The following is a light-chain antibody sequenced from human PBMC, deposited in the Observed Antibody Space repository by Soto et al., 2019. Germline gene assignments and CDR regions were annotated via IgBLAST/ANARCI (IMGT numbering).Light chain of an antibody. CDR3: QQYYSTPQT. Sequence: DIVMTQSPDSLAVSLGVRATITCTSSQSVLYSSNNKNYLAWYQQKPGQPPKLLIYWASTRESGVPDRFSGSGSGTDFTLTISSLQAEDVAVYYCQQYYSTPQTFGQGTKVDIK. CDR1: QSVLYSSNNKNY. V-gene: IGKV4-1*01. J-gene: IGKJ1*01. CDR2: WAS.